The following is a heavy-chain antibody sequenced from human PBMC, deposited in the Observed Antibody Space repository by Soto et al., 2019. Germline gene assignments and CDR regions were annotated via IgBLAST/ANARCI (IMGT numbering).Heavy chain of an antibody. Sequence: SETLSLTCHVSGYSINSDYYWAWIRQPPGKGLEWIGSVYRTAIPLYNPSLKSRVSISVDMSKNQFSLNLTSVTAADTAVYYCARRRRLRERYLDPWGQGTRVTVSS. J-gene: IGHJ5*02. D-gene: IGHD2-15*01. V-gene: IGHV4-38-2*01. CDR2: VYRTAIP. CDR3: ARRRRLRERYLDP. CDR1: GYSINSDYY.